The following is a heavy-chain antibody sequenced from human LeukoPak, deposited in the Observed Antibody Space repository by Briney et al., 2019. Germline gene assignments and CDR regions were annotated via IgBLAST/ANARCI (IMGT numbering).Heavy chain of an antibody. CDR3: ARGGSTVTPYYYYMDV. Sequence: GASVKVSCKASGYTFTGYYMHWVRQAPGQGLEWMGGIIPIFGTANYAQKFQGRVTITADKSTSTAYMELSSLRSEDTAVYYCARGGSTVTPYYYYMDVWGKGTTVTVSS. J-gene: IGHJ6*03. CDR1: GYTFTGYY. CDR2: IIPIFGTA. D-gene: IGHD2-2*01. V-gene: IGHV1-69*06.